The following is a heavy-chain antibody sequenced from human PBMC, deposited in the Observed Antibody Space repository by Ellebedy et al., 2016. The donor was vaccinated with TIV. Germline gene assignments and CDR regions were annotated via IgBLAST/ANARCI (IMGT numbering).Heavy chain of an antibody. Sequence: GGSLRLSCAASGFTFSDYYMSWIRQAPGKGLEWVSYISSSGSTIYYADSVKGRFTISRDNSKNTLYLQMNSLRAEDTAVYYCARAERWLQWGLFDYWGQGTLVTVSS. J-gene: IGHJ4*02. D-gene: IGHD5-24*01. CDR1: GFTFSDYY. CDR2: ISSSGSTI. V-gene: IGHV3-11*04. CDR3: ARAERWLQWGLFDY.